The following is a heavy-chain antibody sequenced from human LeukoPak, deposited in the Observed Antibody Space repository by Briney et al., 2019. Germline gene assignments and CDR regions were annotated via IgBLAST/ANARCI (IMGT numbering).Heavy chain of an antibody. D-gene: IGHD3-10*01. CDR1: GGTFSSYA. CDR2: INPNSGGT. CDR3: AREQAVGDRHQKLFDY. V-gene: IGHV1-2*02. J-gene: IGHJ4*02. Sequence: ASVKVSCKASGGTFSSYAISWVRQAPGQGLEWMGWINPNSGGTNYAQKFQGRVTMTRDTSISAAYMELSRLRSDDTAVYYCAREQAVGDRHQKLFDYWGQGTLVTVSS.